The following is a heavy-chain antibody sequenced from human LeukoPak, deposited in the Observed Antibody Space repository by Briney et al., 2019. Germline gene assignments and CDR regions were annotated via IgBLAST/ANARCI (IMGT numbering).Heavy chain of an antibody. D-gene: IGHD1-1*01. CDR3: AREFETTLNFFDP. Sequence: SETLSLTCTVSGGSISTYHWSWIRQPPGKRLEWIGYINYSGSTNYNPSLKSRVTLSVDTSKNQFSLRLSSVTAADTAVYYCAREFETTLNFFDPWGQGILVTVSS. J-gene: IGHJ5*02. CDR2: INYSGST. CDR1: GGSISTYH. V-gene: IGHV4-59*12.